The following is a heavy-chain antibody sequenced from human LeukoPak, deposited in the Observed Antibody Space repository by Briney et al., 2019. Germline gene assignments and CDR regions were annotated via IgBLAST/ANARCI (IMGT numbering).Heavy chain of an antibody. V-gene: IGHV1-8*03. J-gene: IGHJ6*03. CDR3: AKDASPYYYYYMDV. CDR2: MNPNSGNT. CDR1: GYTFTSYD. Sequence: GASVKVSCKASGYTFTSYDINWVRQATGQGLEWMGWMNPNSGNTGYAQKFQGRVTITRNTSISTAYMELSSLRSEDTALYYCAKDASPYYYYYMDVWGKGTTVTISS.